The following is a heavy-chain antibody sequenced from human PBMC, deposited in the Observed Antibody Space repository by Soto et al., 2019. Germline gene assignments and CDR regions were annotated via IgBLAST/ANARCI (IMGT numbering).Heavy chain of an antibody. Sequence: QVQLVESGGGVVQPERSQRLSCAASKFTFRTYVMHWVRQAPGKGLEWVALISFDGSNKYYADSVKGRFTISRDNSKNTMYLQINSLRPEDTAVYYCAREMIPMIMGGMSAMDVWGQGTKVTVSS. CDR3: AREMIPMIMGGMSAMDV. V-gene: IGHV3-30*04. CDR1: KFTFRTYV. CDR2: ISFDGSNK. D-gene: IGHD3-22*01. J-gene: IGHJ6*02.